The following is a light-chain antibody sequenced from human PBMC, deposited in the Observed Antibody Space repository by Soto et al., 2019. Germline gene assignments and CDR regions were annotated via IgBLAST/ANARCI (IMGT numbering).Light chain of an antibody. CDR1: SSDVGAYNY. J-gene: IGLJ1*01. V-gene: IGLV2-14*01. Sequence: QSALTQPASVSGSPGQSITISCTGTSSDVGAYNYVSWYQQHPGKAPKLMIYEVSNRLSGVSNRFSGSKSGNTASLTISGLQDEDEAAYYCSSYTSYSTLYVFGTRTKVTVL. CDR2: EVS. CDR3: SSYTSYSTLYV.